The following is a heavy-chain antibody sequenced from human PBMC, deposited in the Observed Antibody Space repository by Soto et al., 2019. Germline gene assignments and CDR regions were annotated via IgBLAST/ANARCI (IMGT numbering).Heavy chain of an antibody. Sequence: QVQLQESGPGLVKPSETLSLTCTVSGGSISSYYWSWIRQPPGKGLEWIGYIYYSGSTNYNPSRKSRVTISVDTSKNQFSLKLSSVTAADTAVYYCARWTSCSWGHYYMDVWGKGTTVTVSS. CDR2: IYYSGST. J-gene: IGHJ6*03. D-gene: IGHD2-2*01. CDR1: GGSISSYY. V-gene: IGHV4-59*01. CDR3: ARWTSCSWGHYYMDV.